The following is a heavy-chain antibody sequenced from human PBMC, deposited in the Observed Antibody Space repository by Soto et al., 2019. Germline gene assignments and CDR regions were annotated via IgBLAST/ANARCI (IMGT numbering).Heavy chain of an antibody. Sequence: QVQLVESGGGVVQPGRSLRLSCAVSGFTFSNYGMHWVRQAPGKGLEWVAIIWYDGSNKYYADSVKGRFTISRDNSKNTLYLQMNSLRAEDTAVYYCARGSSRELEYWGQGTLVTVSS. CDR1: GFTFSNYG. V-gene: IGHV3-33*01. CDR2: IWYDGSNK. D-gene: IGHD1-1*01. CDR3: ARGSSRELEY. J-gene: IGHJ4*02.